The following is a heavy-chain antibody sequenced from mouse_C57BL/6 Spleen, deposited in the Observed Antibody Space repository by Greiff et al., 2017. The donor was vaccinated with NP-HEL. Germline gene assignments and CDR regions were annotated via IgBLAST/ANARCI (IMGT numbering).Heavy chain of an antibody. CDR2: INPSNGGT. CDR3: ARGGTTVVASDYFDY. Sequence: QVQLQQSGTELVKPGASVKLSCKASGYTFTSYWMHWVKQRPGQGLEWIGNINPSNGGTNSNEKFKSKATLTVDKSSSTAYMQLSSLTSEDSAVYYGARGGTTVVASDYFDYWGQGTTLTVSS. V-gene: IGHV1-53*01. CDR1: GYTFTSYW. J-gene: IGHJ2*01. D-gene: IGHD1-1*01.